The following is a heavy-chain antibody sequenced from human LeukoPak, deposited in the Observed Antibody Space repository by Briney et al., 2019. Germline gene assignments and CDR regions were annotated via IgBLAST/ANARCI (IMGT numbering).Heavy chain of an antibody. CDR1: GYTFTSYG. Sequence: GASVKVSCKASGYTFTSYGISWVRQAPGQGLEWMGWISAYNGNTNYAQKLQGRVTMTTDTSTSTAYMELRSLRSDDTAVYYCARDLLATGVATISGHNGFDYWGQGTLVTVSS. V-gene: IGHV1-18*01. CDR2: ISAYNGNT. CDR3: ARDLLATGVATISGHNGFDY. J-gene: IGHJ4*02. D-gene: IGHD5-12*01.